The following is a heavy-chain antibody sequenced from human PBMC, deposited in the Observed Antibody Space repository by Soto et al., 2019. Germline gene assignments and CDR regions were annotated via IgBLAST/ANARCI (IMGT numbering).Heavy chain of an antibody. CDR1: GFTFSSYA. Sequence: GGSLRLSCAASGFTFSSYAMHWVRQAPGKGLEWVAVISYDGSNKYYVDSVRGRFTISRDNAKNSLYLQMNSLRAEDTAVYYCVRDRGSSKKDSGYVHDYWGQGTLVTVSS. V-gene: IGHV3-30-3*01. J-gene: IGHJ4*02. CDR3: VRDRGSSKKDSGYVHDY. D-gene: IGHD5-12*01. CDR2: ISYDGSNK.